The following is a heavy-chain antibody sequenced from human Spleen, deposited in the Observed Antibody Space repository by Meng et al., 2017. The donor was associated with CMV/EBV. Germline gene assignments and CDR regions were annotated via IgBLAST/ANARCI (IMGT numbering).Heavy chain of an antibody. CDR1: GFTFSNYA. D-gene: IGHD2-2*01. J-gene: IGHJ4*02. V-gene: IGHV3-30-3*01. Sequence: GFTFSNYAMHWVRQAPGKGLEWVAVIAFDGGNKYADSVKGRFTISRDNSKNTLYLQMNSLRAEDTAVYYCARDLGYCTSTRCNAFDYWGQGTLVTVSS. CDR2: IAFDGGNK. CDR3: ARDLGYCTSTRCNAFDY.